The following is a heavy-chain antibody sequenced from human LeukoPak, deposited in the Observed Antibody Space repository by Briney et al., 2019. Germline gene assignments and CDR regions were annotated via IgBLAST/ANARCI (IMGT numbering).Heavy chain of an antibody. CDR1: GASFSSYY. Sequence: KPSEPLSLPCTVSGASFSSYYWSWIRQPPGKGLEWIGYIYYSGNTNYNPSLDSRATLSVDTSKNQFSLRLTYVTAADTAVYYCARVRVGGTFYYFDYWGQGTLVTVSS. CDR2: IYYSGNT. D-gene: IGHD2/OR15-2a*01. CDR3: ARVRVGGTFYYFDY. V-gene: IGHV4-59*01. J-gene: IGHJ4*02.